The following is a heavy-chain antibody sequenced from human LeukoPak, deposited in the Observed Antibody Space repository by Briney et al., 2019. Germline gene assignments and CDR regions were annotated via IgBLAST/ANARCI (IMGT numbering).Heavy chain of an antibody. V-gene: IGHV3-30*03. CDR3: ARGGIAAASDY. J-gene: IGHJ4*02. Sequence: GGSLRLSCAASGFTFSSYGMHWVRQAPGKGLEWVAVISYDGSNKYYADSVKGRFTIFRDNSKNTLYLQMNSLRAEDTAVYYCARGGIAAASDYWGQGTLVTVSS. D-gene: IGHD6-13*01. CDR1: GFTFSSYG. CDR2: ISYDGSNK.